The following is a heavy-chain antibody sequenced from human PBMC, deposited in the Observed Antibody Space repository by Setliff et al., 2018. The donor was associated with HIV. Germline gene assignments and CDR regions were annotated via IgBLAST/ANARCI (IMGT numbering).Heavy chain of an antibody. D-gene: IGHD6-13*01. Sequence: PGGSLRLSCVASGLPFYNYWMTWLRRAPGRGLEWVANIKQDGSDTHYIESVKGRFTIFRDNAKNSVFLQMNSLRAEDTGVYYCATQTGFYNSHWYDYWGQGTMVTVSS. CDR3: ATQTGFYNSHWYDY. CDR1: GLPFYNYW. CDR2: IKQDGSDT. V-gene: IGHV3-7*01. J-gene: IGHJ4*02.